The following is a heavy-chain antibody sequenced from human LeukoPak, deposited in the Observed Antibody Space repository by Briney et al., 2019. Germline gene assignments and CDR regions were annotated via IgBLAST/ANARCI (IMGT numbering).Heavy chain of an antibody. CDR2: ISGSGGST. CDR3: AKDFVEQWLVSGGAFDI. V-gene: IGHV3-23*01. D-gene: IGHD6-19*01. Sequence: GGSLRLSCAASGFTFSSYAMSWVRQAPGKGLEWVSAISGSGGSTYYADPVKGRFTISRDNSKNTLYLQMNSLRAEDTAVYYCAKDFVEQWLVSGGAFDIWGQGTMVTVSS. J-gene: IGHJ3*02. CDR1: GFTFSSYA.